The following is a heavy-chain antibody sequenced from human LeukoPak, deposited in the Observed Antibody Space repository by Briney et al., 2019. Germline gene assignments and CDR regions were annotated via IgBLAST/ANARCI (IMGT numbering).Heavy chain of an antibody. V-gene: IGHV3-30*18. J-gene: IGHJ4*02. D-gene: IGHD5-12*01. CDR3: AKGAGGGYDDYFDY. Sequence: GRSLRLSCAASGFTFSGYGMHWVRQAPGKGLEWVAVISYDGSNKYYADSVKGRFTISRDNSKNTLYLQMNSLRAEDTAVYYCAKGAGGGYDDYFDYWGQGTLVTVSS. CDR1: GFTFSGYG. CDR2: ISYDGSNK.